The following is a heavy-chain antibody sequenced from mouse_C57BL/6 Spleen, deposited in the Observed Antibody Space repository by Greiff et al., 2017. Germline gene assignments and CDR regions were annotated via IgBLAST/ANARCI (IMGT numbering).Heavy chain of an antibody. CDR3: ARTYRYDYSYWYFDV. V-gene: IGHV8-12*01. J-gene: IGHJ1*03. CDR1: GFSLSTSGMG. Sequence: QVTLKVSGPGILQSSQTLSLTCSFSGFSLSTSGMGVSWIRQPSGMGLEWLAHIYWDDDKRSNPSLKSRLTISKDTSRNPVFRKITSVDTADTATYYCARTYRYDYSYWYFDVWGTGTTVTVSS. D-gene: IGHD2-4*01. CDR2: IYWDDDK.